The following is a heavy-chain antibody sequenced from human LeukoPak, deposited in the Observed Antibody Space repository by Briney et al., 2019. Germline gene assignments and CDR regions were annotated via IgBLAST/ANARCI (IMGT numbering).Heavy chain of an antibody. D-gene: IGHD1-26*01. V-gene: IGHV3-23*01. Sequence: PGGSLRLSCAASGFTFSTYAISRVRQAPGKGLEWVSAISNRDRTYYADSVKGRFTISRDNSKNTVHLQMNSLRVEDTAVYYCAKESPYAVGGTGRVYYFDYWGQGALVTVSS. CDR3: AKESPYAVGGTGRVYYFDY. CDR2: ISNRDRT. J-gene: IGHJ4*02. CDR1: GFTFSTYA.